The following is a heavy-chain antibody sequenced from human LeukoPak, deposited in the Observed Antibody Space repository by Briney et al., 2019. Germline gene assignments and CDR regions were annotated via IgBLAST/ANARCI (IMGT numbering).Heavy chain of an antibody. D-gene: IGHD3-16*01. CDR3: AKRSQYDYSCFFFFDF. J-gene: IGHJ4*02. Sequence: PGRSLRLSCAASGFTFSSYAMSWVRQAPGKGLEWVSGISGSGDNTYYADSVKGRFTISRDNSKNTLYVQVNSLGTEDTAAYYCAKRSQYDYSCFFFFDFRGQGTLVTVS. V-gene: IGHV3-23*01. CDR1: GFTFSSYA. CDR2: ISGSGDNT.